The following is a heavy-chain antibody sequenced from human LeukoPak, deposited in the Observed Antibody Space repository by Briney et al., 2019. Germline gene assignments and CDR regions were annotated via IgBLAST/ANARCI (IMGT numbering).Heavy chain of an antibody. CDR1: GFTFDDYG. J-gene: IGHJ4*02. Sequence: GGSLRLSCAASGFTFDDYGMSWVRHAPGKGLEWVSGINWNGGSTGYADSVKGRFTISRDNAKNSLYLQMNSLRAEDTALYYCARAMRPYYYGSGSQRLGGYWGQGTLVTVSS. V-gene: IGHV3-20*04. D-gene: IGHD3-10*01. CDR2: INWNGGST. CDR3: ARAMRPYYYGSGSQRLGGY.